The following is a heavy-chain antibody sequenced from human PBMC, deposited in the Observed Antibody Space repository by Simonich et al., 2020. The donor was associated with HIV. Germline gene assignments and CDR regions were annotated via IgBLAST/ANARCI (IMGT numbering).Heavy chain of an antibody. Sequence: QVQLVESGGGVVQPGRSLRLSCAASGFTLSSYVMHWVRQAPGKGLAWVAVISYDGSNKYYADSVKGRFTISRDNSKNTLYLQMNSLRAEDTAVYYCASGGSISSVWADDYWGQGTLVTVSS. J-gene: IGHJ4*02. CDR1: GFTLSSYV. D-gene: IGHD3-16*01. V-gene: IGHV3-30*07. CDR3: ASGGSISSVWADDY. CDR2: ISYDGSNK.